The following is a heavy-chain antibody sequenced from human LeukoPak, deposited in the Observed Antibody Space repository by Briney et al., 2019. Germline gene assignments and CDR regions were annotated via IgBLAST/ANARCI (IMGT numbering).Heavy chain of an antibody. Sequence: GASVKVSCKVSGYTLTELSMHWVRQAPGKGLEWMGGFDPEDGETIYAQKFQGRVTMTEDTSTDTAYMEPSSLRSEDTAVYYCATDLGYCSSTSCYRAPDYWGQGTLVTVSS. D-gene: IGHD2-2*01. J-gene: IGHJ4*02. CDR2: FDPEDGET. CDR3: ATDLGYCSSTSCYRAPDY. V-gene: IGHV1-24*01. CDR1: GYTLTELS.